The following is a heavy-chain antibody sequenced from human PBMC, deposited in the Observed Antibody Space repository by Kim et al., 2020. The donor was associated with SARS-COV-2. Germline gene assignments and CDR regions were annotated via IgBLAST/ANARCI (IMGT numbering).Heavy chain of an antibody. D-gene: IGHD4-17*01. J-gene: IGHJ4*02. Sequence: FQGQVTISADKSISTAYLQWSSLKASDTAMYYCARHSGYGGNSKLLLFDYWGQGTLVTVSS. V-gene: IGHV5-51*01. CDR3: ARHSGYGGNSKLLLFDY.